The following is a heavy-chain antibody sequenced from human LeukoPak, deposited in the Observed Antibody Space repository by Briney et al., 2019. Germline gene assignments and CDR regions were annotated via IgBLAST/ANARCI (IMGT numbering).Heavy chain of an antibody. CDR3: ARHYVFVRGGSSFDY. CDR1: GGSFSGYY. J-gene: IGHJ4*02. Sequence: SETLSLTCAVYGGSFSGYYWSWIRQPPGKGLEWIGEINHSGSTNYNPSLKSRVTISVDTSKNQFSLKLSSVTAADTAVYYCARHYVFVRGGSSFDYWGQGTLVTVSS. V-gene: IGHV4-34*01. CDR2: INHSGST. D-gene: IGHD3-16*01.